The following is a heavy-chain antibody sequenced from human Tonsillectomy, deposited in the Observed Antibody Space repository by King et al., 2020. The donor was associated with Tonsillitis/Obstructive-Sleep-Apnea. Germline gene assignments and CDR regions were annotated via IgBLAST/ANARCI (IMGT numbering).Heavy chain of an antibody. CDR1: GFTFSNYG. J-gene: IGHJ6*02. CDR3: AKNTVVPAAIHSHYYYGMDV. Sequence: VQRVESGGGGVQTGRSLRLACAASGFTFSNYGMHWVRQAPGKGLEWVAFISYDGRNKYYADSVKGRFTISRDNSKNTLYLQMNNLRAEDTAVYYCAKNTVVPAAIHSHYYYGMDVWGQGTTVTVSS. V-gene: IGHV3-30*18. CDR2: ISYDGRNK. D-gene: IGHD2-2*02.